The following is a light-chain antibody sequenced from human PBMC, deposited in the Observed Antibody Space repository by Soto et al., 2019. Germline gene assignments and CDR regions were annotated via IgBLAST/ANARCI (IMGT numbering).Light chain of an antibody. Sequence: QSALTQPASVSGSPGQSITISCTGTSSDVGAYNYVSWYQQHPGKAPKLMIYDVSNRPSGVSNRFSGSKSGNTASLTISGRQAADEADYDCYSYTTSSTRVFGGGTKLTVL. CDR1: SSDVGAYNY. CDR2: DVS. J-gene: IGLJ2*01. CDR3: YSYTTSSTRV. V-gene: IGLV2-14*01.